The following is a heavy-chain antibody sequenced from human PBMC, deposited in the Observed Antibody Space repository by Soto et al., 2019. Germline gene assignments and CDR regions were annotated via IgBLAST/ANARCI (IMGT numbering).Heavy chain of an antibody. V-gene: IGHV4-39*01. J-gene: IGHJ5*02. D-gene: IGHD4-17*01. CDR2: IYYSGST. CDR1: GGSISSYY. CDR3: ARFPYGDYGWFDP. Sequence: PSETLSLTCTVSGGSISSYYWGWIRQPPGKGLEWIGSIYYSGSTYYNPSLKSRVTISVDTSKNQFSLKLSSVTAADTAVYYCARFPYGDYGWFDPWGQGTLVTVSS.